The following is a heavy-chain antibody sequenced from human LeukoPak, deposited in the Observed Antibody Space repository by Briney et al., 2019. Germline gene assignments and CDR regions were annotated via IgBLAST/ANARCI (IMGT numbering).Heavy chain of an antibody. V-gene: IGHV3-30-3*01. CDR2: ISYDGSNK. Sequence: GGSLRLSCAASGFTFSSYAMHWVREAPGKGLEWVAVISYDGSNKYYADSVKGRFTISRDNSKNTLYLQMNSLRAEDTAVYHCARIKGSESQRHYYYYMDVWGKGTTVTVSS. CDR1: GFTFSSYA. CDR3: ARIKGSESQRHYYYYMDV. J-gene: IGHJ6*03. D-gene: IGHD1-14*01.